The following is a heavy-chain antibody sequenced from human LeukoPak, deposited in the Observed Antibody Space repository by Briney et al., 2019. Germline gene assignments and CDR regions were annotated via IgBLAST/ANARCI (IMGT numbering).Heavy chain of an antibody. Sequence: SVKVSCKASGGTFSNDAVNWERQAPGEGLKWMGRVIPFLGTTNYAHNFQGRVTITADQDTQTAYMELRSLRSEDTAVYFCARGPSSDLRTGFFFGYFDDWGQGTLITVS. CDR1: GGTFSNDA. CDR2: VIPFLGTT. CDR3: ARGPSSDLRTGFFFGYFDD. V-gene: IGHV1-69*11. D-gene: IGHD3/OR15-3a*01. J-gene: IGHJ4*02.